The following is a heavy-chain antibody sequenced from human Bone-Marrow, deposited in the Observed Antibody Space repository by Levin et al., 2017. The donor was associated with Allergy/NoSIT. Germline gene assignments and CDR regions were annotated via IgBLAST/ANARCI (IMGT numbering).Heavy chain of an antibody. J-gene: IGHJ4*02. CDR1: GFSFRRLA. V-gene: IGHV3-23*01. Sequence: GESLKISCAASGFSFRRLAMSWVRQAPGKGLEWVSTISASGAYYADSVMGRFTISRDNSKNTLSLEMNSLRAEDTAIYYCAKDHDSMGYPTFDYWGQGTLVTVSS. CDR3: AKDHDSMGYPTFDY. CDR2: ISASGA. D-gene: IGHD3-22*01.